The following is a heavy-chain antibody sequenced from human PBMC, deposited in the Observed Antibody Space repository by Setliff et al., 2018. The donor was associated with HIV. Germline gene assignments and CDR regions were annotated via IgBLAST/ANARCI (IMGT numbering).Heavy chain of an antibody. J-gene: IGHJ3*02. D-gene: IGHD6-19*01. CDR2: INTATGDT. V-gene: IGHV1-3*04. CDR3: AREGQWLDVGDAFDI. CDR1: GYTFTNYA. Sequence: GASVKVSCKTSGYTFTNYAIHWVRQAPGQSLEWMGWINTATGDTKYSQKFQGRVTITRDTSASTAYMELSSLRSEDTAVYYCAREGQWLDVGDAFDIWGQGTMVTVSS.